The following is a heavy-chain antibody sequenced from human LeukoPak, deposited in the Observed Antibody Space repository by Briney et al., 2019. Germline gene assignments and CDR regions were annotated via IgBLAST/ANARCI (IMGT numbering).Heavy chain of an antibody. D-gene: IGHD3-10*01. CDR2: IIHIFGTA. V-gene: IGHV1-69*06. J-gene: IGHJ6*04. CDR3: ARDDMVRGGVNYYGRDV. CDR1: GGTFSSYA. Sequence: SVKVSCEASGGTFSSYAISWVRQAPGQGLEWMGGIIHIFGTANNAQKFQGRVTITADKSTSTAYMELSSLRSEDTAVYYCARDDMVRGGVNYYGRDVWGKGTTVTVSS.